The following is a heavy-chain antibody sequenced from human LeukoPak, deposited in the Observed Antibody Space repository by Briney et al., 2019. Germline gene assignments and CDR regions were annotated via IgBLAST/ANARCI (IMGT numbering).Heavy chain of an antibody. CDR2: IKSKTDGGTT. V-gene: IGHV3-15*01. Sequence: GGSLRLSCVASGFTFNDYGMSWVRQAPGKGLEWVGRIKSKTDGGTTDYAAPVKGRFTISRDDSKNTLYLQMNSLKTEDTAVYYCTTGYSNHEQWGQGTLVTVSS. CDR3: TTGYSNHEQ. D-gene: IGHD4-11*01. J-gene: IGHJ4*02. CDR1: GFTFNDYG.